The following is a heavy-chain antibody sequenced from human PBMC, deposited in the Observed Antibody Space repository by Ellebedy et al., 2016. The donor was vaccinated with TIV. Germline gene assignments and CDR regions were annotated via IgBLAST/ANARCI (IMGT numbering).Heavy chain of an antibody. CDR1: GGSINSYY. CDR2: IYYRGNT. Sequence: SETLSLXXTVSGGSINSYYWSWIRQSPGKGLEWIGYIYYRGNTEQNPSLKSRPTVSVDTAKNQFSLKLRAVTAADTAVYYCAAMRGSRQFDYWGQGTLVTVSS. CDR3: AAMRGSRQFDY. D-gene: IGHD2-2*01. V-gene: IGHV4-59*01. J-gene: IGHJ4*02.